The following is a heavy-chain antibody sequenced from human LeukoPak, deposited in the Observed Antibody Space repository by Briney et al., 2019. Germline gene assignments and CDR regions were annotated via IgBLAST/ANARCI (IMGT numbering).Heavy chain of an antibody. Sequence: GGALRLSCAASGFTFSSYGMHWVRQAPGKGLEWVAVISYDGSNKYYADSVKGRFTISRDHSKNTLYLQMNSLRAEDTAVYYCAKSFYGGGTYGMDVWGQGTTVTVSS. V-gene: IGHV3-30*18. CDR1: GFTFSSYG. J-gene: IGHJ6*02. CDR3: AKSFYGGGTYGMDV. D-gene: IGHD4-23*01. CDR2: ISYDGSNK.